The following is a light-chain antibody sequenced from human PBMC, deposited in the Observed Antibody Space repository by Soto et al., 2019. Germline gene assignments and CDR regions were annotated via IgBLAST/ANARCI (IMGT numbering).Light chain of an antibody. CDR2: AAS. CDR1: RRISRY. J-gene: IGKJ1*01. V-gene: IGKV1-39*01. Sequence: DIQMTQSPSSLSASVGDRVNMTCRASRRISRYLSWYQQKPGKAPNLLIYAASSLQSGVPSRFSGAGSGTDFTLTIGNLHPEDFAIYYCKQSYSSQWTFGQGTKVEIK. CDR3: KQSYSSQWT.